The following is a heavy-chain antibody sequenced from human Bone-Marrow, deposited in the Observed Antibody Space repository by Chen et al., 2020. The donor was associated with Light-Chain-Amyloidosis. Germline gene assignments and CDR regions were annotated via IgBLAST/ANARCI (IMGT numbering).Heavy chain of an antibody. Sequence: EVLLVQSGAEVKKPGEALRISCKGSGYSFTSYWISWGRQVPGKGLEWMGRINPSDSYTNYSPSFQGHVTISTDKSISTAYLQWNSLQASDTAIYYCARDPRGERKVSSGSSGDYYFNYWGQGTLVTVSS. V-gene: IGHV5-10-1*03. CDR2: INPSDSYT. CDR1: GYSFTSYW. CDR3: ARDPRGERKVSSGSSGDYYFNY. D-gene: IGHD6-6*01. J-gene: IGHJ4*02.